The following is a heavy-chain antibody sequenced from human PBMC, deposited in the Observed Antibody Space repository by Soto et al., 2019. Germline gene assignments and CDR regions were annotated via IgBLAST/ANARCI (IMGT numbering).Heavy chain of an antibody. CDR3: AADAKCIPFDY. CDR1: GFTVSSNH. Sequence: GGSLRLSCAVSGFTVSSNHMSWVRQAPGKGLEWVSIIDSGGRTYYADSVKGRFTISRDTSKSTLFLQMNSLRVEDSAVYYCAADAKCIPFDYWGQVTLVTVSS. CDR2: IDSGGRT. V-gene: IGHV3-53*01. J-gene: IGHJ4*02.